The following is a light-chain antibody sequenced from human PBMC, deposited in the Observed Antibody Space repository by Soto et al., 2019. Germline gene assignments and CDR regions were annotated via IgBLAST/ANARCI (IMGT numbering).Light chain of an antibody. CDR1: SSNIGAGYD. Sequence: QSVLTQPPSVSGAPGQRVTISCTGSSSNIGAGYDVHWYQQLLGTAPKLLIYGNSNRPSGVPDRFSGSKSGTSASLAITGLQAEDEADYYCQSYDSSVVFGGGTQLTVL. J-gene: IGLJ2*01. CDR2: GNS. CDR3: QSYDSSVV. V-gene: IGLV1-40*01.